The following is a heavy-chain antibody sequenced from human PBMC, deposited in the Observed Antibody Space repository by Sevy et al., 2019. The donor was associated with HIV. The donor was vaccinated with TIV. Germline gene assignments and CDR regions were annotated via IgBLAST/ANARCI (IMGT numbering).Heavy chain of an antibody. Sequence: GGSLRLSCAASGFTFSRYGMHWVRQAPGKGLEWVAFIRYDGSTKYYAVSVKSRLIISRDNSKDTLYLQMNSLRGDDTSLYYCAKGLGMVQGALLSDDVWGQGTMVTVSS. D-gene: IGHD3-10*01. J-gene: IGHJ3*01. CDR1: GFTFSRYG. V-gene: IGHV3-30*02. CDR3: AKGLGMVQGALLSDDV. CDR2: IRYDGSTK.